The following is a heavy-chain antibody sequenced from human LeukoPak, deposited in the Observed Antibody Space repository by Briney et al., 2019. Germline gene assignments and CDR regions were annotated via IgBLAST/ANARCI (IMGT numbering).Heavy chain of an antibody. CDR2: INHSGST. CDR1: GGSFSGYY. CDR3: AREVKSNGMDV. V-gene: IGHV4-34*01. J-gene: IGHJ6*02. D-gene: IGHD4-4*01. Sequence: SETLSLTCAVYGGSFSGYYWSWVRQPPGKGLEWIGEINHSGSTYYNPSLKSRVTISVDRSKNQFSLKLSSVTAADTAVYYCAREVKSNGMDVWGQGTTVTVSS.